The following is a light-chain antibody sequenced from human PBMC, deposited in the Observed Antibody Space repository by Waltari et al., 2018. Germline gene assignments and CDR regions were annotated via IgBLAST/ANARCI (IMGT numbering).Light chain of an antibody. CDR1: SGHSSNI. CDR2: VNSDSSH. J-gene: IGLJ3*02. V-gene: IGLV4-69*01. Sequence: QLVVTQSPSASASLGAAVKLTCTLSSGHSSNIIAWLQQQPEKGPRYLMKVNSDSSHSRGDEIPARFSGSSAGAGRYLTISSLQAEDEADYYCQTGGHGTWVFGGGTKLTVL. CDR3: QTGGHGTWV.